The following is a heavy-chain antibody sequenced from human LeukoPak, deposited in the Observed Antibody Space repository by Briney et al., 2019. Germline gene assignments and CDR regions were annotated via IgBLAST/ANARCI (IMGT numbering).Heavy chain of an antibody. J-gene: IGHJ6*02. V-gene: IGHV3-23*01. D-gene: IGHD3-16*01. CDR3: ARGGGLDV. CDR2: ISGSGGSR. CDR1: GFTFSSYA. Sequence: PGGSLRLSCAASGFTFSSYAMSWVRQAPGRGPEWVSVISGSGGSRYYADSVKGRFTISRDNSKNTLYLQMSNLRAEDTAVYFCARGGGLDVWGQGATVTVSS.